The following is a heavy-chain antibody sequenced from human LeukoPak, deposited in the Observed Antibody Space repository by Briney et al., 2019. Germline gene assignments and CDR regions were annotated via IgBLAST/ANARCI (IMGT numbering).Heavy chain of an antibody. D-gene: IGHD1-26*01. CDR1: GYTFTSYG. Sequence: GASVKVSCKASGYTFTSYGISWVRQAPGQGLEWMGWISAYNGNTNYAEKLQGRVTMTTDTSTSTAYMELRSLRSDDTAVYYCARVGGVGATHIKIFDYWGQGTLVTVSS. CDR2: ISAYNGNT. V-gene: IGHV1-18*01. CDR3: ARVGGVGATHIKIFDY. J-gene: IGHJ4*02.